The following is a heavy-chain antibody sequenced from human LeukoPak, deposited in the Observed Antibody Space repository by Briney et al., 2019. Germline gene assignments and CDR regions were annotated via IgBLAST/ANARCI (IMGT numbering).Heavy chain of an antibody. CDR2: ISGSGGST. J-gene: IGHJ6*03. D-gene: IGHD2-2*01. V-gene: IGHV3-23*01. Sequence: AGGSLRLSCAASGFTFSIYAMSWVRQAPGKGLEWVSAISGSGGSTYYADSVKGRFTISRDNSKNTLYLQMNSLRAEDTAVYYCARDNRYCRSTSCYPRHYYYYYMDVWGKGTTVTVSS. CDR1: GFTFSIYA. CDR3: ARDNRYCRSTSCYPRHYYYYYMDV.